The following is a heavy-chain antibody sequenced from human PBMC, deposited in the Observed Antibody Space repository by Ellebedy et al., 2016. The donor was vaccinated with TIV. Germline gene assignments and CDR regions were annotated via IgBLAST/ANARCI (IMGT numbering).Heavy chain of an antibody. D-gene: IGHD3-16*02. CDR1: GGSISSYY. Sequence: SETLSLTCTVSGGSISSYYWSWIRQPPGKGLEWIAYIYYTGSTNYNPSLKSRVSISVDTSENQFSLKLSSVTAADTAVYYCARLGGVIGQIDYWGQGTLVTVSS. CDR3: ARLGGVIGQIDY. J-gene: IGHJ4*02. V-gene: IGHV4-59*08. CDR2: IYYTGST.